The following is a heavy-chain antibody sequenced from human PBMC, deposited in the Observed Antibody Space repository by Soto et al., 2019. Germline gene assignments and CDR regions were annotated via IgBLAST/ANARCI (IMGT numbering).Heavy chain of an antibody. Sequence: QPGGSLRLSCAASGFTFSSSAMTWVRQTPGKGLEWVSSIDSAFAAYYSDSLKGHFTISRDNSKNTVYLQMNSLRADDTAVYYCAKDQWQLMHWGRGTLVTVSS. V-gene: IGHV3-23*05. CDR3: AKDQWQLMH. CDR2: IDSAFAA. J-gene: IGHJ4*01. CDR1: GFTFSSSA. D-gene: IGHD6-19*01.